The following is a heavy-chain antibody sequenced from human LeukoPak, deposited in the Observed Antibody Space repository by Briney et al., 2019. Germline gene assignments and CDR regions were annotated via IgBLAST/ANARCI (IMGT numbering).Heavy chain of an antibody. J-gene: IGHJ6*03. Sequence: PGGSLRLSCAASGFAFSSYAIIWVRQAPGTGLEWVSGISGSGASTFYADSVRGRFTVSRDNSKNSLFLQMNSLRADDTAVYYCAKDNGDYGAYFYYYMDVWGKGTTVTVSS. CDR1: GFAFSSYA. V-gene: IGHV3-23*01. D-gene: IGHD4-17*01. CDR3: AKDNGDYGAYFYYYMDV. CDR2: ISGSGAST.